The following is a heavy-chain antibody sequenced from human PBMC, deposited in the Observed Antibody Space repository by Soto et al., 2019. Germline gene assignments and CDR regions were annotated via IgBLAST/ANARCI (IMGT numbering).Heavy chain of an antibody. V-gene: IGHV4-39*01. D-gene: IGHD1-26*01. CDR2: IYYSGST. CDR1: GGSISSSSYY. Sequence: QLQLQESGPGLVKPSETLSLTCTVSGGSISSSSYYWGWIRHPPGKGLEWIGSIYYSGSTYYNPSLKSRVTISVDTSKNQFSLKLSSVTAADTAVYYCARWSGSWDYWGQGTLVTVSS. J-gene: IGHJ4*02. CDR3: ARWSGSWDY.